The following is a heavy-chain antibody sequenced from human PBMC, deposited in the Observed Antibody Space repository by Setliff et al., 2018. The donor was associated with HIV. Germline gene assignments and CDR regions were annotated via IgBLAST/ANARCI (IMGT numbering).Heavy chain of an antibody. Sequence: ASVKVSCKASGYTFSSYDINWVRQATGQGLEWMGWMNPNSGSTGYAQKFQGRVTMTRNTSIGTAYMELSSLRSEDTAVYYCAKVLYYDYVWGSYDPLYYFDYWGQGTLVTVSS. D-gene: IGHD3-16*01. CDR3: AKVLYYDYVWGSYDPLYYFDY. V-gene: IGHV1-8*02. CDR2: MNPNSGST. J-gene: IGHJ4*02. CDR1: GYTFSSYD.